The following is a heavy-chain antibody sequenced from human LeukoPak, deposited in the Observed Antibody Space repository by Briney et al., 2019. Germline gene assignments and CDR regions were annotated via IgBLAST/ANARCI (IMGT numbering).Heavy chain of an antibody. Sequence: PSETLSLTCTVSGGSIRSSYYYWGWIRQPPGKGLEWIGSIYYSGSTYYNPSLKSRVTISVDTSKNQFSLKLSSVTAADTAVYYCARQGGRYSVPAAMLQDGFDPWGQGTLVTVSS. CDR2: IYYSGST. CDR1: GGSIRSSYYY. J-gene: IGHJ5*02. D-gene: IGHD2-2*01. CDR3: ARQGGRYSVPAAMLQDGFDP. V-gene: IGHV4-39*01.